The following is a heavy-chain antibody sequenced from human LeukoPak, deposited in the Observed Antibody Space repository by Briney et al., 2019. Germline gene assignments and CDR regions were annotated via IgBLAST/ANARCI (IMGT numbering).Heavy chain of an antibody. CDR1: GGTFSSYA. J-gene: IGHJ4*02. V-gene: IGHV1-69*13. CDR2: IIPIFGTA. Sequence: SVKVSCKASGGTFSSYAISWVRQAPGQGLEWMGGIIPIFGTANYAQKFQGRVTITADESTSTAYMELSSLRSEDTAVYYCARGGIAAAGTPNFDYWGQGTLVTVAS. CDR3: ARGGIAAAGTPNFDY. D-gene: IGHD6-13*01.